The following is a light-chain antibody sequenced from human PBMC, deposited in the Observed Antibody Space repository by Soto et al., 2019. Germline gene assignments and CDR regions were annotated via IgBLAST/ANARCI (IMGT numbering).Light chain of an antibody. CDR2: GAS. J-gene: IGKJ1*01. V-gene: IGKV3-15*01. CDR1: QSVSGN. CDR3: QQYNNWPPWT. Sequence: EIVMTHSPATLSVSPGERATLSCRASQSVSGNLAWYQQKPGQAPRLLIYGASTRATGIPARFSGSGSGTEFTLTISSLQSEDFAVYYCQQYNNWPPWTCGQGTKVEIK.